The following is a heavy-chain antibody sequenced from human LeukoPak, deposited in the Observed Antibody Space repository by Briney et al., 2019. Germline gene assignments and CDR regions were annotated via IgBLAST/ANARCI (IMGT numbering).Heavy chain of an antibody. J-gene: IGHJ6*02. V-gene: IGHV3-43*02. D-gene: IGHD1-26*01. Sequence: GGSLRLSCEASGFTFDAYAMHWVRHAPGKGLEWVSHINKDGSATYYADSVKGRFTISRDNSKNSLYLQMNSLRSEDTALYYCATWAFYHSLDVWGQGTTVTVSS. CDR2: INKDGSAT. CDR3: ATWAFYHSLDV. CDR1: GFTFDAYA.